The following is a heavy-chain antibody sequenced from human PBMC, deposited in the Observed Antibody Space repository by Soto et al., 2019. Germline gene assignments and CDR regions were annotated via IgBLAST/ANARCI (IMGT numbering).Heavy chain of an antibody. Sequence: SETLSLTCTVSGGSISSGGYYWSWIRQHPGKGLEWIGYIYYSGSTYYNPSLKSRVTISVDTSKNQFSLQLSSVTPEDTAVYYCARGAPSIAVAGTFDYWGQGTLVTVSS. CDR1: GGSISSGGYY. J-gene: IGHJ4*02. CDR3: ARGAPSIAVAGTFDY. D-gene: IGHD6-19*01. V-gene: IGHV4-31*03. CDR2: IYYSGST.